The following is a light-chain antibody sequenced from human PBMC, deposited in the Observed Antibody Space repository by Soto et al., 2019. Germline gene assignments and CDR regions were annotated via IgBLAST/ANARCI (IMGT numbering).Light chain of an antibody. J-gene: IGLJ3*02. CDR1: SSNIGSNY. CDR3: AAWDDSLSGRV. V-gene: IGLV1-47*02. CDR2: SEN. Sequence: QSVLTQPPSASGTPGQRVTISCSGSSSNIGSNYVYWYQQLPGTAPKLLIYSENQRPSGVPDRFSGSKSGASATLAISGLRSEDEADYYCAAWDDSLSGRVFGGGTKLTVL.